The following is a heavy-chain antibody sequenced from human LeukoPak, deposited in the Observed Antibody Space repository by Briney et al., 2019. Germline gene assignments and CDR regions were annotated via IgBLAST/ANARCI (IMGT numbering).Heavy chain of an antibody. Sequence: GGSLRLSCTASGLSLNSYAISWVRQVPGKGLEWVSASSSSDDGKWYADSVRGRFTISRDTSKNTVYLQMNSLRVEDAGVYYCAKAPVTSCRGAFCYPFDYWGHGTLVTVVS. J-gene: IGHJ4*01. CDR3: AKAPVTSCRGAFCYPFDY. V-gene: IGHV3-23*01. CDR2: SSSSDDGK. D-gene: IGHD2-21*01. CDR1: GLSLNSYA.